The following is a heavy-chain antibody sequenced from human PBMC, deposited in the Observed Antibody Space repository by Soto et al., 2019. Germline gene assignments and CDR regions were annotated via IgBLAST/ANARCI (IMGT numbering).Heavy chain of an antibody. CDR1: GDTFTNYY. J-gene: IGHJ4*02. CDR2: IDPSGTTT. D-gene: IGHD6-19*01. V-gene: IGHV1-46*01. Sequence: QVQLVQSGAELKDPGASVKVSCKASGDTFTNYYIHWVRQAPGQGLEWMGTIDPSGTTTFYARNLQGRVTMTRETSTGTLYMELSSLRSEDTAVYYCARRKVTSGLSYWGQGTLVTVSS. CDR3: ARRKVTSGLSY.